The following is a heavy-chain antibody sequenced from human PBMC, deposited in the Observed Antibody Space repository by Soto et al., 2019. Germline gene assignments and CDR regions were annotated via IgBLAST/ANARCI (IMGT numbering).Heavy chain of an antibody. Sequence: KTSETLSLTCTVSGGSISSSSYYWGWIRQPPGKGLEWIGGIYYSGSTYYNPSLKSRVTISVDTSKNQFSLKLSSVTAADTAVYYCAGSPNRLWFDPWGQGTLVTVSS. V-gene: IGHV4-39*01. CDR3: AGSPNRLWFDP. CDR2: IYYSGST. J-gene: IGHJ5*02. CDR1: GGSISSSSYY.